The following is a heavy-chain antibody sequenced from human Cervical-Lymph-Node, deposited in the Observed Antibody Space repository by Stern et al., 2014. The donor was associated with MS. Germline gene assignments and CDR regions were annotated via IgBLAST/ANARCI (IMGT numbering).Heavy chain of an antibody. Sequence: QVQLVQSGAEVKKPGASVKVSCKTSGYIFTGYYIHWVRQAPGQGLEWMAWITPNTGCTKYAQKFQGRVTMSRDTSISTAYVELSSLTSDDTAVYYCARDQRGITIFGVVTDYYYLGMDVWGQGTTVTVSS. V-gene: IGHV1-2*02. CDR2: ITPNTGCT. CDR1: GYIFTGYY. J-gene: IGHJ6*02. CDR3: ARDQRGITIFGVVTDYYYLGMDV. D-gene: IGHD3-3*01.